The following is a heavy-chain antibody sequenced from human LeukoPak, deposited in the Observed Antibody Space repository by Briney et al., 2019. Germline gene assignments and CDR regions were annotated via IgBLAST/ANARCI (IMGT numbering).Heavy chain of an antibody. CDR3: ASGYSYGYLVYYYYYGMDV. Sequence: SQTLSLTCAISGDSVSSNSAAWNWIRQSPSRGLEWLGRTYYRSKWYNDYAVSVKSRITINPDTSKNQFSLQLNSVTPEDTAVYYCASGYSYGYLVYYYYYGMDVWGQGTTVTVSS. CDR1: GDSVSSNSAA. V-gene: IGHV6-1*01. J-gene: IGHJ6*02. CDR2: TYYRSKWYN. D-gene: IGHD5-18*01.